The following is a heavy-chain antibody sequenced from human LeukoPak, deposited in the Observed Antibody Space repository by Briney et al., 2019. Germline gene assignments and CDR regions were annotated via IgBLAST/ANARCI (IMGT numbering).Heavy chain of an antibody. Sequence: SQTLSLTCTVSGGSISSGSYYWSWIRQPAGKGLEWIGRIYTSGSTNYNPSLKSRVTISVDTSKNQFSLKLSSVTAADTAVYYCARGSYYYDSSGYYPRGHYYYYYMDVWGKGTTVTVSS. J-gene: IGHJ6*03. CDR3: ARGSYYYDSSGYYPRGHYYYYYMDV. V-gene: IGHV4-61*02. CDR1: GGSISSGSYY. CDR2: IYTSGST. D-gene: IGHD3-22*01.